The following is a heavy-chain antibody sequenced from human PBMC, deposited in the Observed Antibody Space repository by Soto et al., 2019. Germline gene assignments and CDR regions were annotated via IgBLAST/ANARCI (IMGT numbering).Heavy chain of an antibody. CDR1: GYTFSHYY. V-gene: IGHV1-46*01. J-gene: IGHJ4*02. Sequence: ASVKVSCKASGYTFSHYYMHWVRLAPGQGLEWMGVTNPGGGYTTYAQKFQGRVTMTRDTSTSTVYMELSSLKSEDTAVYYCGREYFDSRGTPPGDWGQGTLVTVSS. CDR2: TNPGGGYT. D-gene: IGHD3-22*01. CDR3: GREYFDSRGTPPGD.